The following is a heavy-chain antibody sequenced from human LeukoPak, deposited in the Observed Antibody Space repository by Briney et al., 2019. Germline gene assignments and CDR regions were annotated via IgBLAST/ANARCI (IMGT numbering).Heavy chain of an antibody. CDR3: ARVRIRRYYYSSGYFDY. J-gene: IGHJ4*02. D-gene: IGHD3-22*01. Sequence: WASVKVSCKASGYTFTSYGISWVRQAPGQGLEWMGWISAYNGNTNYAQKLQGRVTMTTDTSTSTAYMELRSLRSDDTAVYYCARVRIRRYYYSSGYFDYGGRGTLATFPS. CDR2: ISAYNGNT. CDR1: GYTFTSYG. V-gene: IGHV1-18*01.